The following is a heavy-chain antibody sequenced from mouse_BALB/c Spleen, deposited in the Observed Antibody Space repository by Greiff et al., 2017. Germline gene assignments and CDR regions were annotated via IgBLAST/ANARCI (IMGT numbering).Heavy chain of an antibody. CDR1: GFTFNTYA. Sequence: EVKVVESGGGLVQPKGSLKLSCAASGFTFNTYAMNWVRQAPGKGLEWVARIRSKSNNYATYYADSVKDRFTISRDDSQSMLYLQMNNLKTEDTAMYYCVRRGATAMDYWGQGTSVTVSS. V-gene: IGHV10-1*02. CDR3: VRRGATAMDY. CDR2: IRSKSNNYAT. D-gene: IGHD3-1*01. J-gene: IGHJ4*01.